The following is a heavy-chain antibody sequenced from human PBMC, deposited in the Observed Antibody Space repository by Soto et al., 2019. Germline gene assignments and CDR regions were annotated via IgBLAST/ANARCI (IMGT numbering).Heavy chain of an antibody. CDR1: GFTFSSYW. CDR3: ASLSSNYDWPYYYYYYMDV. V-gene: IGHV3-7*01. Sequence: EVQLVESGGGLVQPGGSLRLSCAASGFTFSSYWMSWVRQAPGKGLEWVANIKQDGSEKYYVDSVKGRFTISRDNAKNSLYLQMNSLRAEDTAVYYCASLSSNYDWPYYYYYYMDVWGKGTTVTVSS. D-gene: IGHD4-4*01. J-gene: IGHJ6*03. CDR2: IKQDGSEK.